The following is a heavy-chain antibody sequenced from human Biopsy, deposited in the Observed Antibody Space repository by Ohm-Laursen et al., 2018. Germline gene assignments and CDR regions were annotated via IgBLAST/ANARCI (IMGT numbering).Heavy chain of an antibody. CDR1: GFTFSTYA. D-gene: IGHD4-23*01. J-gene: IGHJ4*02. CDR2: ITDRSSHI. CDR3: VGGGKDRPFDY. Sequence: SLRLSCAASGFTFSTYAMNWVRQAPGKGLEWVSSITDRSSHIYYADSVKGRFTIFRDNAKQSLYLQMNSLRDEDTAVYYCVGGGKDRPFDYWGQGTAVTVSS. V-gene: IGHV3-21*01.